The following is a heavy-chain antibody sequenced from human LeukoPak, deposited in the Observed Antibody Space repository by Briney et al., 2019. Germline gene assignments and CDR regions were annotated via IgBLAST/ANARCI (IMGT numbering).Heavy chain of an antibody. CDR3: GRKSANRKTSEFDY. Sequence: ASVKVSCKASGYTFTDYYMNWVRQAPGQGLEWMGWIHPNSGGIKYAQKFQGRVTMTRDTSISTASMELSGLTSDDTAVYYCGRKSANRKTSEFDYWGQGTLVTVTS. CDR2: IHPNSGGI. V-gene: IGHV1-2*02. J-gene: IGHJ4*02. D-gene: IGHD2-2*01. CDR1: GYTFTDYY.